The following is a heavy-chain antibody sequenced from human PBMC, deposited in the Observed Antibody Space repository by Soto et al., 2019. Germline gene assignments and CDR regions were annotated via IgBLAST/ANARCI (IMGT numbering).Heavy chain of an antibody. D-gene: IGHD4-17*01. V-gene: IGHV3-72*01. J-gene: IGHJ4*02. CDR1: GFTLNDHY. CDR2: SRNKANSYTT. Sequence: EVQLVESGGGLVQPGGSLRLSCVASGFTLNDHYIDWVRQAPGTGLEWVGRSRNKANSYTTEYVASVKGRFTISRDESKNSVYLQMNSLKIEDTAVYYCARDPHHGDSAVWGQGTLVTVSS. CDR3: ARDPHHGDSAV.